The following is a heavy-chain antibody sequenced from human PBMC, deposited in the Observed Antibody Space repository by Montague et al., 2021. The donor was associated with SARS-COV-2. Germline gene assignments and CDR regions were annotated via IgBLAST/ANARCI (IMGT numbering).Heavy chain of an antibody. V-gene: IGHV3-74*01. Sequence: SLRLSCAASGFTFSDYWIHWVRQAPGKGLVWVSLIKGDGTNTIYADSVKGRFAISRDNAKNTVYLQMNSLRAEDAAVYYCVRDGDDWDFDYWGQGALVTVSS. CDR2: IKGDGTNT. D-gene: IGHD2-21*01. CDR3: VRDGDDWDFDY. J-gene: IGHJ4*02. CDR1: GFTFSDYW.